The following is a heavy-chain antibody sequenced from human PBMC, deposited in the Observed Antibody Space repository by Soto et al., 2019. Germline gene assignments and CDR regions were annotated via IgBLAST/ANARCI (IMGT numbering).Heavy chain of an antibody. CDR1: GYTLTGLS. CDR2: FDPEDGET. J-gene: IGHJ4*02. CDR3: ARDLGSGRDY. V-gene: IGHV1-24*01. D-gene: IGHD6-19*01. Sequence: ASVKVSCKVSGYTLTGLSRHWVRQAPGKGLEWMGGFDPEDGETIYAQKFQGRVTMTEDTSTDTAYMELRSLRSDDTAVYYCARDLGSGRDYWGQGTLVTVSS.